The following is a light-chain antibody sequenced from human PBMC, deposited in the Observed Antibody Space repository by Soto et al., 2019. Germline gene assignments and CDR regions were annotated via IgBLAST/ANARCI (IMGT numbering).Light chain of an antibody. V-gene: IGLV1-47*01. CDR2: KNS. CDR3: SAWDDSLSGHVV. J-gene: IGLJ2*01. Sequence: QSVLTQPPSVSGTPGQRVTISCSGSSSNIGSNYVYWYQQLPGTAPKLLIYKNSQRPSGVPDRLSGSKSGTSASLAISGLRSEDEADYFCSAWDDSLSGHVVFGGGTKLTVL. CDR1: SSNIGSNY.